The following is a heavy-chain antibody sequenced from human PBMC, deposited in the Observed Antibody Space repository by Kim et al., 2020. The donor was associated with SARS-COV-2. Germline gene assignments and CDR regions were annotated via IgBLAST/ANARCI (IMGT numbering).Heavy chain of an antibody. CDR2: SSDSGEST. V-gene: IGHV3-23*01. J-gene: IGHJ5*02. CDR1: GFTFSTYA. CDR3: AKGVRLTRDNWFDL. Sequence: GGSLRLSCEASGFTFSTYAMTWVRQAPGKGLEWVSISSDSGESTYYADSVKGRFTISRDKSKNTLYLQMNSLRVEDTAVYYCAKGVRLTRDNWFDLWGQGTLVTVSS. D-gene: IGHD2-2*01.